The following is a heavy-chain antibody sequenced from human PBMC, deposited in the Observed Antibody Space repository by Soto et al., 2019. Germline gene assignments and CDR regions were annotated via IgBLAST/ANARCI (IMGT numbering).Heavy chain of an antibody. D-gene: IGHD6-13*01. V-gene: IGHV4-59*01. CDR2: IYYSGST. CDR1: GGSISSYY. CDR3: ARGAQGGSSLFDY. J-gene: IGHJ4*02. Sequence: SETLSLTCTVSGGSISSYYWSWIRQPPGKGLEWIGYIYYSGSTNYNPSLKSRVTISVDTSKNQFSLKLSSVTAADTAVYYCARGAQGGSSLFDYWGQGTLVTVSS.